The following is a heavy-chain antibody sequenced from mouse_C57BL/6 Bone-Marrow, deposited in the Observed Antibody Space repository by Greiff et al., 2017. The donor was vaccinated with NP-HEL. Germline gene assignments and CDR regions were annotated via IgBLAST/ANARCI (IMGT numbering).Heavy chain of an antibody. CDR2: INPNYGTT. Sequence: EVKLVESGPELVKPGASVKISCKASGYSFTDYNMNWVKQSNGKSLEWIGVINPNYGTTSYNQKFKGKATLTVDQSSSTAYMQLNSLTSEDSAVYYCAREDYYGSSYVLYYAMDYWGQGTSVTVSS. V-gene: IGHV1-39*01. J-gene: IGHJ4*01. D-gene: IGHD1-1*01. CDR1: GYSFTDYN. CDR3: AREDYYGSSYVLYYAMDY.